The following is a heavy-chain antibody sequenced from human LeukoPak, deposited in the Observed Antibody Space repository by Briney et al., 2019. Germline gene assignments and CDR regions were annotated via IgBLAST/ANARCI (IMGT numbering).Heavy chain of an antibody. CDR2: INPNSGGT. D-gene: IGHD1-26*01. V-gene: IGHV1-2*06. J-gene: IGHJ4*02. CDR3: ARDYVGATSLGY. Sequence: GASVKVSCKASGYTFTGYYMHWVRQAPGQGLEWMGRINPNSGGTNYAQKFQGRVTMTRDTSISTAYMELSRLRSGDTAVYYCARDYVGATSLGYWGQGTLVTVSS. CDR1: GYTFTGYY.